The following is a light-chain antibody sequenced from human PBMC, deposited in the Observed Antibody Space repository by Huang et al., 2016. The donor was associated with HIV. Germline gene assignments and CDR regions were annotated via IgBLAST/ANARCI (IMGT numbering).Light chain of an antibody. V-gene: IGKV4-1*01. CDR2: WSS. CDR3: QQYITTPLT. Sequence: DIVMTQSPDSLAVSLGERATINCKSSQSVLHSNNKHYLAWYQQKPGQPPKLLLFWSSTRASGVPERFRGDGSGSDFTLTINGLQAEYLAVYYCQQYITTPLTFGGGTKVEI. CDR1: QSVLHSNNKHY. J-gene: IGKJ4*01.